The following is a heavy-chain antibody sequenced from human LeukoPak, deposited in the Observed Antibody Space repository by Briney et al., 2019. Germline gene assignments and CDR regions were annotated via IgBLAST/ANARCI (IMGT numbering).Heavy chain of an antibody. CDR3: TTETSPNDAFDI. Sequence: GGSLRLSCAASGFTFNNAWMSWVRQAPGKGLEWVGRIKSKIGGGTTDYAAPVKGRFTISRDDSENTLYLQMNSLKTEGTAVYYCTTETSPNDAFDIWGQGTMVTVSS. J-gene: IGHJ3*02. CDR1: GFTFNNAW. CDR2: IKSKIGGGTT. V-gene: IGHV3-15*01.